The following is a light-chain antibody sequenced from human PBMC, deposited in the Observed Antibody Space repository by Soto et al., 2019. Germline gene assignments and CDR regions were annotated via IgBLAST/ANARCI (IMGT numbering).Light chain of an antibody. J-gene: IGLJ3*02. CDR3: LLSYRGARV. CDR1: TGAVTSGHY. Sequence: QAVVTQEPSLTVSPGGTVTLTCGSSTGAVTSGHYPYWFQQKPGQAPTTLIYDTRNKHSWTPARFSGSLLGGKAALTLSGAQPEDEAEYYCLLSYRGARVFGGGTKVTVL. CDR2: DTR. V-gene: IGLV7-46*01.